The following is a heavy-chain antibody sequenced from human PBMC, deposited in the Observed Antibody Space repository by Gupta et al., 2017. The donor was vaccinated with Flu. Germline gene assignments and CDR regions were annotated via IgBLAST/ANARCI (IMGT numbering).Heavy chain of an antibody. D-gene: IGHD1-26*01. CDR2: ISGSGGST. Sequence: EVQLLESGGGLVQPGGSLRLSCAASGFTFSSYAMIWCRQAPGKGLEWVSAISGSGGSTYYADSVKGRFTISRDNSKNTLYLQMNSLRAEDTAVYYCAKGYWHSGSYYFDYWGQGTLVTVSS. J-gene: IGHJ4*02. CDR1: GFTFSSYA. V-gene: IGHV3-23*01. CDR3: AKGYWHSGSYYFDY.